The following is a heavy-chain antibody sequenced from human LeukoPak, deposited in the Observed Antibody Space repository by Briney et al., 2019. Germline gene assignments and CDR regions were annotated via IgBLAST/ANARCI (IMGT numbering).Heavy chain of an antibody. J-gene: IGHJ4*02. V-gene: IGHV4-39*01. CDR2: IYYSGST. CDR3: GHSGIYYLFDY. Sequence: SETLSLTCIVSGGSISSNSFYWGWIRQPPGKGLAWIGSIYYSGSTYYNPSLKSRVTISVDTSKNQFSLKLRSVTAADTAVYYCGHSGIYYLFDYWGQGSLVTVSS. D-gene: IGHD1-26*01. CDR1: GGSISSNSFY.